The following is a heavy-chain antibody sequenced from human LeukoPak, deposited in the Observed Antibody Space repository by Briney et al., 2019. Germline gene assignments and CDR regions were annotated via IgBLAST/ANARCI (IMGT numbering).Heavy chain of an antibody. Sequence: SETQSLTCTVSGGSISSYYWSWIRQPPGKGLEWIGYIYYSGSTNYNPSLKSRVTISVDTSKNQFSLKLSSVTAADTAVYYCARDGYSGSKTAFDIWGQGTMVTVSS. CDR2: IYYSGST. D-gene: IGHD1-26*01. V-gene: IGHV4-59*01. CDR3: ARDGYSGSKTAFDI. CDR1: GGSISSYY. J-gene: IGHJ3*02.